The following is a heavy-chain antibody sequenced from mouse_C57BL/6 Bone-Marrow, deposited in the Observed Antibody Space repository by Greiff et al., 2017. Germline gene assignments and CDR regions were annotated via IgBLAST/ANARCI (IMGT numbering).Heavy chain of an antibody. Sequence: EVKLQESGPGLVKPSQSLSLTCSVTGYSITSGYYWNWIRQFPGNKLEWMGYISYDGSNNYNPSLKNRISITRDTSKNQFFLKLNSVTTEDTATYYCARAITTVLHFDYWGQGTTLTVSS. CDR3: ARAITTVLHFDY. V-gene: IGHV3-6*01. CDR1: GYSITSGYY. D-gene: IGHD1-1*01. J-gene: IGHJ2*01. CDR2: ISYDGSN.